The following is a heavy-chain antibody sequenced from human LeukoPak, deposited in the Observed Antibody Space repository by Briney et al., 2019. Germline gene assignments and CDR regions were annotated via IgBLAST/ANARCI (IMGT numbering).Heavy chain of an antibody. CDR1: GFTFSSYG. CDR2: IRYDGSNK. J-gene: IGHJ4*02. V-gene: IGHV3-30*02. D-gene: IGHD3-10*01. CDR3: AEDRGARSGSYLDY. Sequence: PGGSLRLSCAASGFTFSSYGMHWVRQAPGKGLEWVAFIRYDGSNKYYADSVKGRFTISRDNSKNTLYLQMNSLRAEDTAVYYCAEDRGARSGSYLDYWGQGTLVTVSS.